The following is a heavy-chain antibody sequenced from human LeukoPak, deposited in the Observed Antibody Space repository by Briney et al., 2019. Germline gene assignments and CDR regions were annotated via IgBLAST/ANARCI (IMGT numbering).Heavy chain of an antibody. CDR2: ISHRGST. D-gene: IGHD3-22*01. CDR1: GGSISSGGYS. CDR3: ARSPYGNDGYHLYYFDY. V-gene: IGHV4-30-2*01. Sequence: SETLSLTCAVSGGSISSGGYSWSWIRQPPGKGLEWIGYISHRGSTFYNPSLKSRVTISVDRSKNQFSLELSSVTAADTAVYYCARSPYGNDGYHLYYFDYWGQGTLVTVPS. J-gene: IGHJ4*02.